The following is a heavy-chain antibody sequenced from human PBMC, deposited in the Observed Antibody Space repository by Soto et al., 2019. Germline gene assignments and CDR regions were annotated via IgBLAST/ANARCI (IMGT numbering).Heavy chain of an antibody. CDR2: IHYSGST. J-gene: IGHJ4*02. V-gene: IGHV4-59*08. D-gene: IGHD3-3*01. Sequence: SETLSLTCTVSGDSISSYYWSWIRQPPGKGLEWIGYIHYSGSTNYNPSLKSRVTISVDTSKNQFSLRLSSVTAADTAVYYCARHETLHGLHDYWGQGTLVTVSS. CDR1: GDSISSYY. CDR3: ARHETLHGLHDY.